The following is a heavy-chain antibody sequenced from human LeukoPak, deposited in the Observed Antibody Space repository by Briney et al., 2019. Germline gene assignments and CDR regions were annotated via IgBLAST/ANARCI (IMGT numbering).Heavy chain of an antibody. CDR3: ARSDNPTDPYGMDV. CDR2: ITPFNGNT. D-gene: IGHD3-22*01. CDR1: GYTFTYRY. Sequence: SVKVSCKASGYTFTYRYLHWVRQAPGQALEWMGWITPFNGNTNYAQKFQDRVTITRDRSMSIAYMELSSLRSEDTAMYYCARSDNPTDPYGMDVWGQGTTVTVS. J-gene: IGHJ6*02. V-gene: IGHV1-45*02.